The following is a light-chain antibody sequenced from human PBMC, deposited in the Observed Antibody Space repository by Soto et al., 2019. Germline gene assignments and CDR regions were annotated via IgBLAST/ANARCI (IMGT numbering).Light chain of an antibody. Sequence: QSALTQPASVSGSPGQSITISCTGTSSDVGGYNHVSWYQQHPGKAPKLIIYEVSSRPSGVSNRFSGSKSGNTASLTISGLQAEDEADYYCSSYTSSSTLYVFGTGTKLPVL. J-gene: IGLJ1*01. CDR2: EVS. V-gene: IGLV2-14*01. CDR1: SSDVGGYNH. CDR3: SSYTSSSTLYV.